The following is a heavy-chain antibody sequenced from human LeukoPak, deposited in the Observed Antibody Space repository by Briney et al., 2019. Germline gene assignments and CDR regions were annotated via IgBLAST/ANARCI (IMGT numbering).Heavy chain of an antibody. CDR1: GGSFSGYY. Sequence: LSLTCAVYGGSFSGYYWSWFRQAPGKGLEWVGFIRSKAYGGTTEYAASVKGRFTISRDDSKSIAYLQMNSLKTEDTSVYYCTRDRTYDFWSGYGDYWGQGTLVTVSS. J-gene: IGHJ4*02. D-gene: IGHD3-3*01. V-gene: IGHV3-49*03. CDR2: IRSKAYGGTT. CDR3: TRDRTYDFWSGYGDY.